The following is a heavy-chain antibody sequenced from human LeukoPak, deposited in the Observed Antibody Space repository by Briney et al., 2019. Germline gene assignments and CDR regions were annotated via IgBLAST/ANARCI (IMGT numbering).Heavy chain of an antibody. Sequence: PGGSLRLSCAASGFTFDDYAMHWVRQAPGKGLEWVSGISWNSGSIGYADSVKGRFTISRDNAKNSLYPQMNSLRAEDMDLYYCAKGVGATFRYYYMDVWGKGTTVTVSS. D-gene: IGHD1-26*01. CDR3: AKGVGATFRYYYMDV. CDR1: GFTFDDYA. J-gene: IGHJ6*03. V-gene: IGHV3-9*03. CDR2: ISWNSGSI.